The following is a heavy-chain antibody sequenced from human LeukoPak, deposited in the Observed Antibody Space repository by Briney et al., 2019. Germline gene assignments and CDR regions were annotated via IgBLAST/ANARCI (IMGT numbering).Heavy chain of an antibody. CDR1: GFTVSSNY. Sequence: PGGSLRLSCAASGFTVSSNYMSWVRQAPGKGLEWVSVISGSGTSTFYADSVKGRFTISRDNSKNTLYLQMNSLRAEDTAVYYCAADSYSSTWYWHFDLWGRGTLVTVSS. CDR3: AADSYSSTWYWHFDL. J-gene: IGHJ2*01. CDR2: ISGSGTST. D-gene: IGHD6-13*01. V-gene: IGHV3-23*01.